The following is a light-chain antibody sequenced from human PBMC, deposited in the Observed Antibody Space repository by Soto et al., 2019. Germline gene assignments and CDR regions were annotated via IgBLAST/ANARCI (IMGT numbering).Light chain of an antibody. V-gene: IGKV3-15*01. CDR2: GVS. CDR1: ESLFGF. Sequence: DIVLTQSPATLSVSPGDTVTLSCRASESLFGFLAWYQQKPGQAPRLLMYGVSTRATGIPARFSGGGSATDFTLTISSLRSEASAFYFCQSYNDWPFASGLGTRLEI. J-gene: IGKJ2*01. CDR3: QSYNDWPFA.